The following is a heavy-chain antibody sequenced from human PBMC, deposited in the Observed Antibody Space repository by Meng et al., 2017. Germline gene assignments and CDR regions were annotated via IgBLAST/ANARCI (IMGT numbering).Heavy chain of an antibody. V-gene: IGHV4-59*01. D-gene: IGHD3-10*01. J-gene: IGHJ5*02. Sequence: SETLSLTCTVSGGSISSYYWSWIRQPPGKGLEWIGYIYYSGSTNYNPSLKRRVTISVDTSKNQFSLKLSSVTAADTAVYYCARVRGYYYGSGTENWFDPWGQGTLVTVSS. CDR1: GGSISSYY. CDR2: IYYSGST. CDR3: ARVRGYYYGSGTENWFDP.